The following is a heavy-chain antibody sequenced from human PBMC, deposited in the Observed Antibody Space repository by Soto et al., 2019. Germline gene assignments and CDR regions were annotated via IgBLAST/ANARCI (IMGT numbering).Heavy chain of an antibody. D-gene: IGHD3-9*01. CDR2: INPNTGAT. Sequence: ASMKVSCKASGYSFTGYFVHWVRQAPGPGLEWMGWINPNTGATKYAQKFQGRVTMTRDTSITTAYMELSRLRSDDTAVYYCAREKDYDILTVYKRDGGLEYWGQGTHVTVSS. V-gene: IGHV1-2*02. J-gene: IGHJ4*02. CDR1: GYSFTGYF. CDR3: AREKDYDILTVYKRDGGLEY.